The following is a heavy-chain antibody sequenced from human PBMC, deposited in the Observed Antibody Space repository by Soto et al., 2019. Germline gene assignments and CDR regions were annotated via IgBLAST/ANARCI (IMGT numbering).Heavy chain of an antibody. Sequence: WGPLRLSCTVSGGTISSCCMHWIRQPPGKGLEWVAVIWYEGSNKYSADTVKGRFTISRDNSKNTLYLQMNSLRAEATAVYYCARGRRGGDWYSSSSGVDYWGQGTPVTVSS. CDR2: IWYEGSNK. CDR3: ARGRRGGDWYSSSSGVDY. J-gene: IGHJ4*02. D-gene: IGHD6-6*01. V-gene: IGHV3-33*01. CDR1: GGTISSCC.